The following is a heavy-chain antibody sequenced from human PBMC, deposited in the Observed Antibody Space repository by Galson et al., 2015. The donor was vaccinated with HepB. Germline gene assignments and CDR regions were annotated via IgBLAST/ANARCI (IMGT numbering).Heavy chain of an antibody. V-gene: IGHV3-23*01. CDR1: GLTFADYA. J-gene: IGHJ4*02. CDR3: AKTYSSSWSYFDY. Sequence: SLRLSCAASGLTFADYAMSWVRQAPGKGLEWVSVISGSGSRMYYADSVKGRFTISRDNSKNTLYLQMNSLRAEDTAVYYCAKTYSSSWSYFDYWGQGALVTISS. D-gene: IGHD6-13*01. CDR2: ISGSGSRM.